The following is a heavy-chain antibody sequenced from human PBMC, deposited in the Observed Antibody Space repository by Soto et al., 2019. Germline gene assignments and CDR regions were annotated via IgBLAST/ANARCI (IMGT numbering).Heavy chain of an antibody. J-gene: IGHJ4*01. CDR3: ARHVEWEIFYYFEH. Sequence: TLSLTCTVSGASISSTSSYWGWVRQPPGKGLEWIGSFFYNKNTYYNPSLKSRVTISVDTSKMQFSLNLTSVTAADTAVYYCARHVEWEIFYYFEHWGQGTPVTLL. D-gene: IGHD1-26*01. V-gene: IGHV4-39*01. CDR2: FFYNKNT. CDR1: GASISSTSSY.